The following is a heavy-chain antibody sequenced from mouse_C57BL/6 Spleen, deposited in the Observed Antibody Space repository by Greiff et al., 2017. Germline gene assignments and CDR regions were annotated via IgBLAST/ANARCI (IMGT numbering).Heavy chain of an antibody. Sequence: VQLQQPGAELVRPGSSVKLSCKASGYTFTSYWMDWVKQRPGQGLEWIGNIYPSDSETHYNQKFKDKATLTVDKSSSTAYMQLSSLTSEDSAVYYCARPYDYGGRFAYWGQGTLVTVSA. J-gene: IGHJ3*01. CDR2: IYPSDSET. D-gene: IGHD2-4*01. CDR1: GYTFTSYW. CDR3: ARPYDYGGRFAY. V-gene: IGHV1-61*01.